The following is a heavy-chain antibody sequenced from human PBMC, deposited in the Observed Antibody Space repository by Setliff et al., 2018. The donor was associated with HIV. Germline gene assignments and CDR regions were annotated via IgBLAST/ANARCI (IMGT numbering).Heavy chain of an antibody. Sequence: SVKVSCKASGGIGTYAISWVRQAPGQGLEWMGGSIPNYSVETQKFRDRVSIYVDQSRRTAYMELRNLRFDDTALYFCARGGRWWGPNNPSPHFYHMDLWGSGTSDTVSS. CDR2: SIPNYSVE. CDR3: ARGGRWWGPNNPSPHFYHMDL. J-gene: IGHJ6*04. V-gene: IGHV1-69*10. CDR1: GGIGTYA. D-gene: IGHD2-15*01.